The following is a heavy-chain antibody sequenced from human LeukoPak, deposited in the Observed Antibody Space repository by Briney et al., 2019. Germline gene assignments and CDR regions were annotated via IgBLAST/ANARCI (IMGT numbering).Heavy chain of an antibody. V-gene: IGHV1-24*01. CDR2: FDPEDGET. D-gene: IGHD1-26*01. CDR3: ATAPAGWELLFDY. J-gene: IGHJ4*02. Sequence: ASVKVSCKASGGTFSSYAISWVRQAPGQGLEWMGGFDPEDGETIYAQKFQGRVTMTEDTSTDTAYMELSSLRSEDTAVYYCATAPAGWELLFDYWGQGTLVTVSS. CDR1: GGTFSSYA.